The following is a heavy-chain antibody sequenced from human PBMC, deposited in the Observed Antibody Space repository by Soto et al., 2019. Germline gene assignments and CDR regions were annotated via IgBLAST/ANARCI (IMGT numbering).Heavy chain of an antibody. J-gene: IGHJ4*02. CDR3: SRYYGDHLDY. V-gene: IGHV3-33*01. CDR1: GFSFSTHG. D-gene: IGHD4-17*01. CDR2: IWYDGSKK. Sequence: LRLSCAASGFSFSTHGMHWVRQAPGKGLEWVAVIWYDGSKKYYADSVKGRFAISRDNSKNTLYLQMDSLRVEDTAVYYCSRYYGDHLDYWGQGTLVTVSS.